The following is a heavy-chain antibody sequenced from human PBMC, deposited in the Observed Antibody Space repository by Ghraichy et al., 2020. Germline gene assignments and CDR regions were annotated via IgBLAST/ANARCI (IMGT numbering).Heavy chain of an antibody. CDR2: INPNSGGT. V-gene: IGHV1-2*02. Sequence: ASVKVSCKASGYTFTGYYMHWVRQAPGQGLEWMGWINPNSGGTNYAQKFQGRVTMTRDTSISTAYMELSRLRSDDTAVYYCARELLWFGELFQPYYYYGMDVWGQGTTVTVSS. CDR3: ARELLWFGELFQPYYYYGMDV. D-gene: IGHD3-10*01. CDR1: GYTFTGYY. J-gene: IGHJ6*02.